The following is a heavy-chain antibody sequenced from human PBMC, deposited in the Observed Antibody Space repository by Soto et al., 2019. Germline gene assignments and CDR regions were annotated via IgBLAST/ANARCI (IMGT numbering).Heavy chain of an antibody. D-gene: IGHD4-4*01. CDR2: INPSGGST. CDR1: GYTFTSYY. J-gene: IGHJ4*02. V-gene: IGHV1-46*03. CDR3: ARDRHSNSYYFDY. Sequence: QVQLVQSGAEVKKPGASVKVSCKASGYTFTSYYMHWVRQAPGQGLEWMGIINPSGGSTSYSQKLQGRVTMTRDTSTSTVDMELSSLRSEDTAVYYCARDRHSNSYYFDYWGQGTLVTVSS.